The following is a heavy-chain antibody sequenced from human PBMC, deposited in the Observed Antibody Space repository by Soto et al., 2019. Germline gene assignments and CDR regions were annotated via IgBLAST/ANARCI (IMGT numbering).Heavy chain of an antibody. CDR2: ISAYNGNT. J-gene: IGHJ4*02. CDR3: ARDSCISTSCYVGRIDY. CDR1: GYTFTSYG. D-gene: IGHD2-2*01. Sequence: QVQLVQSGAEVKKPGASVKVSCKASGYTFTSYGISWVRQAPGQGLEWMGWISAYNGNTNYAQKLQGRVTMTTDTSTSTAYVELRSLRSDDTAVYYCARDSCISTSCYVGRIDYWGQGTLVTVSS. V-gene: IGHV1-18*01.